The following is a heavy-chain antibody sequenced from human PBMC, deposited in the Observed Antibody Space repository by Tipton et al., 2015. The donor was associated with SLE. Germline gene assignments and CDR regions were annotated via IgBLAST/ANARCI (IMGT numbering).Heavy chain of an antibody. J-gene: IGHJ4*02. Sequence: GSLRLSCAASGFTVSSNYTSWVRQAPGKGLEWVSVIYGGGSTYYADSVKSRFTISRDNSKNTLYLQMNSLRAEDTAVYFCAREECSGGSCFDFWGQGTLVTVSS. CDR3: AREECSGGSCFDF. V-gene: IGHV3-53*05. CDR1: GFTVSSNY. D-gene: IGHD2-15*01. CDR2: IYGGGST.